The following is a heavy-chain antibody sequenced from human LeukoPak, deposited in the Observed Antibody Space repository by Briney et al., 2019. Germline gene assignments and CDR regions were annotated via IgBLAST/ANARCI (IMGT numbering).Heavy chain of an antibody. Sequence: GGSLRLSCAASGFTFSSYWMHWVRQAPGKGLVWVSRINSDGSSTTYADSVKGRFTISRDDAKNTLYLQMDSLRAEDTAVYYCVAARADNDYWGQGTLVTVSS. J-gene: IGHJ4*02. D-gene: IGHD6-6*01. CDR2: INSDGSST. V-gene: IGHV3-74*01. CDR3: VAARADNDY. CDR1: GFTFSSYW.